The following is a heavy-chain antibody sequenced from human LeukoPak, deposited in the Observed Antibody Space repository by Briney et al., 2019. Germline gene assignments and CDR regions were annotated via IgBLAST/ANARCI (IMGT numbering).Heavy chain of an antibody. J-gene: IGHJ4*02. Sequence: GGSLRLSCAASGFTFSSYSMNWVRQAPGKGLEWVSYICSSRSYIYYTDSVKARFTISRDNAKNSLYLQMNTLRAEDTAIYYCARGERYGPLDYWGQGTLVTVSS. CDR1: GFTFSSYS. D-gene: IGHD5-18*01. CDR2: ICSSRSYI. CDR3: ARGERYGPLDY. V-gene: IGHV3-21*01.